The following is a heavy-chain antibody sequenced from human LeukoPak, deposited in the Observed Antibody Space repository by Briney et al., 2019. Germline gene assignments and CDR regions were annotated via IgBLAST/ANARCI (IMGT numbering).Heavy chain of an antibody. CDR1: GFTFSSYS. CDR3: ARDRGVYGWFEP. Sequence: GRCLRLSCAASGFTFSSYSMNWVRQAPGKGLEWVSYISSSSSTIYYADAVKGRFTISRDNAKNSLYLQMNSLRAEDTAVYYCARDRGVYGWFEPWGQGTLVTVSS. CDR2: ISSSSSTI. V-gene: IGHV3-48*04. D-gene: IGHD2-8*01. J-gene: IGHJ5*02.